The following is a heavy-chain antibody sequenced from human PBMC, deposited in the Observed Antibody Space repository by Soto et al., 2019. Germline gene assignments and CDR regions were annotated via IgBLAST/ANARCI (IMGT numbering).Heavy chain of an antibody. CDR1: GFRFSNYA. CDR2: ISGSGGST. CDR3: ANGDPSAILDYYGMDV. D-gene: IGHD2-2*01. Sequence: EVQLLESGGGLVQPGESLRLSCAASGFRFSNYAMSWVRQAPGKGLEWVSGISGSGGSTYNADSVKGRFTMSRDNSKSTQYLQMNSMRDEDTAVDYCANGDPSAILDYYGMDVWGQGTTVTVSS. J-gene: IGHJ6*02. V-gene: IGHV3-23*01.